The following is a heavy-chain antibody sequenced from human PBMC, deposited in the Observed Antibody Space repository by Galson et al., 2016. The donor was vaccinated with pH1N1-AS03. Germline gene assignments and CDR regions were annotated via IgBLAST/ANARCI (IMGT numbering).Heavy chain of an antibody. CDR2: IYSGGAT. J-gene: IGHJ4*02. CDR1: GITVSSNY. CDR3: ARNDYENVDLQGFYFDY. Sequence: SLRLSCAASGITVSSNYMSWVRQAPGKGLEWVSIIYSGGATYYTDSVQGRFTISRDDSKNTLFLQMNSLRAEDTAVYYCARNDYENVDLQGFYFDYWGQGSLVTVSS. V-gene: IGHV3-53*01. D-gene: IGHD4/OR15-4a*01.